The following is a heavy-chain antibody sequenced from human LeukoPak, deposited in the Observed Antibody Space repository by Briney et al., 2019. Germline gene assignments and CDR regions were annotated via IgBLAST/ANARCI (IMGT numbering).Heavy chain of an antibody. CDR2: ISGGGGPT. Sequence: GGSLRLSCAASGFTFSNQAMSWVRQPPGKGLEWVSAISGGGGPTYYADSVKGRFTISRDNSKNTLYLQMNSLRAEDAALYFCAKNSGYSWQYFFDYWGQGTLVTVSS. CDR1: GFTFSNQA. CDR3: AKNSGYSWQYFFDY. V-gene: IGHV3-23*01. D-gene: IGHD6-25*01. J-gene: IGHJ4*02.